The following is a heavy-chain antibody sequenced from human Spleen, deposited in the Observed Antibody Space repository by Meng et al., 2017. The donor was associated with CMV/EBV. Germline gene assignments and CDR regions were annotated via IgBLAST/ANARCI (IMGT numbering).Heavy chain of an antibody. CDR2: ISGSGGST. Sequence: GESLKISCAASGFTFNSYGIHWVRQAPGKGLEWVSVISGSGGSTYYADSVKGRFTISRDNSKNTLYLQMNSLRVEDTAVYYCARDLGYYYFDYWGQGTLVTVSS. D-gene: IGHD5-18*01. J-gene: IGHJ4*02. V-gene: IGHV3-23*01. CDR1: GFTFNSYG. CDR3: ARDLGYYYFDY.